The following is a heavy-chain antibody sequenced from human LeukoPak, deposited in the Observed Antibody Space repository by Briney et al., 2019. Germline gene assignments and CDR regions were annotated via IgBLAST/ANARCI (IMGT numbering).Heavy chain of an antibody. CDR2: INHSGST. J-gene: IGHJ5*02. V-gene: IGHV4-34*01. CDR1: GGSVSNYY. D-gene: IGHD6-13*01. CDR3: ASSHSGSWYH. Sequence: SETLSLTCSVSGGSVSNYYWSWIRQPPGKGLEWIGEINHSGSTNYNPSLKSRVTISVDSSKNQFSLMLTSVTAADTAVYYCASSHSGSWYHWGQGTLLTVSS.